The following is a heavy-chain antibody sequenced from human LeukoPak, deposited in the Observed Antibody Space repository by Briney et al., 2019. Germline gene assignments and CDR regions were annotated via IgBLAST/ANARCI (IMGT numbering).Heavy chain of an antibody. V-gene: IGHV3-48*01. CDR1: GFTFSSYS. D-gene: IGHD6-13*01. CDR2: ISSSSSTI. CDR3: ARDVAAAEMYYFDY. Sequence: GGSLRLSCAASGFTFSSYSMNWVRQAPGKGLEWVSYISSSSSTIYYADSVKGRFTISRDNAKNSLYLQMNSLRAEDTAVYYCARDVAAAEMYYFDYWGQGTLVTVSS. J-gene: IGHJ4*02.